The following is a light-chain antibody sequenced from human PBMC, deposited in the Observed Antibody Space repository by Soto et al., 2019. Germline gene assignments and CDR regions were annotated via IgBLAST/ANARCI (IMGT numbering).Light chain of an antibody. CDR3: SSYAGRDSWI. CDR1: SSDVGGYNY. V-gene: IGLV2-8*01. J-gene: IGLJ2*01. CDR2: EVN. Sequence: QSALTQPPSASGSPGQSVTISCTGTSSDVGGYNYVSSYQQYSGKAPKLIVYEVNRRPSGVPDRFSGSKSGNTASLTVSGLQAEDEADYHCSSYAGRDSWIFGGGTPLTVL.